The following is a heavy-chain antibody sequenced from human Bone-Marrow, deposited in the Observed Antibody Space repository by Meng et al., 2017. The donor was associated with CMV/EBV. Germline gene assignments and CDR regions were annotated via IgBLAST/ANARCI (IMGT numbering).Heavy chain of an antibody. CDR2: IIPIFGTA. CDR3: ARAQGYYGMDV. CDR1: GYTFTSYY. Sequence: SVKVSCKASGYTFTSYYIHWVRQAPGQGLEWMGGIIPIFGTANYAQKFQGRVTITTDESTSTAYMELSSLRSEDTAVYYCARAQGYYGMDVWGQGTTVTVSS. V-gene: IGHV1-69*05. J-gene: IGHJ6*02.